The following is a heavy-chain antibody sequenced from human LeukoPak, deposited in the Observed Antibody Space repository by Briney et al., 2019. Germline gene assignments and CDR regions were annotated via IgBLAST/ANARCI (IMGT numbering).Heavy chain of an antibody. V-gene: IGHV5-51*01. D-gene: IGHD1-26*01. J-gene: IGHJ5*02. CDR3: ARQSGGASTRGGFDP. CDR2: IYPTDSDT. CDR1: GYSFTSYW. Sequence: GESLQISCKGSGYSFTSYWIGWVRQMPGKGLEWMGSIYPTDSDTIYSPSFQGQVTISADRSISTAYLQWNSLKASDTAIYFCARQSGGASTRGGFDPWGQGTLVTVSS.